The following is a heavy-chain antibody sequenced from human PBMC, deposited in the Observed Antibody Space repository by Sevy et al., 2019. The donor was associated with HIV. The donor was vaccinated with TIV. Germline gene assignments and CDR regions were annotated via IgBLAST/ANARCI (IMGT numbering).Heavy chain of an antibody. D-gene: IGHD2-2*01. CDR2: ISYEGTET. J-gene: IGHJ4*01. CDR3: ARDGGNSVKWYPLY. Sequence: SLSLSCAASGFAFSSHAMHWVRQAPGKGLEWVAVISYEGTETFYAASVEGRFTISRDNSKNMLSLLINSLRPEDAAVYYCARDGGNSVKWYPLYWGHGTLVTVSS. CDR1: GFAFSSHA. V-gene: IGHV3-30-3*01.